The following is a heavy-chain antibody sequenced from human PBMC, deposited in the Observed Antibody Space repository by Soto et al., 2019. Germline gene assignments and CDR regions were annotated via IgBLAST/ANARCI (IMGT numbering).Heavy chain of an antibody. Sequence: QVQLVQSGAEVKKPGSSVKVSCKAPGGTFSTYAISWVRQAPGQGLEWRGGVIPIFGTPKYAQKLQGRVTITADESTSTGYMALRSLRSEDTAVYYWARAQGGSSSLDIYYYYYYGMDVWGQGPTVTVSS. CDR1: GGTFSTYA. D-gene: IGHD1-26*01. CDR3: ARAQGGSSSLDIYYYYYYGMDV. J-gene: IGHJ6*02. V-gene: IGHV1-69*01. CDR2: VIPIFGTP.